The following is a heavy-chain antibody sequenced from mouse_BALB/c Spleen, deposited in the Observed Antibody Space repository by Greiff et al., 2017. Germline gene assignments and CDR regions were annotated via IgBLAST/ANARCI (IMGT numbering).Heavy chain of an antibody. Sequence: QVQLKESGPGLVAPSQSLSITCTVSGFSLTSYGVHWVRQPPGKGLEWLGVIWAGGSTNYNSALMSRLSISKDNSKSQVFLKMNSLQTDDTAMYYCARDRAYYGNRPYYAMDYWGQGTSVTVSS. J-gene: IGHJ4*01. CDR1: GFSLTSYG. CDR2: IWAGGST. V-gene: IGHV2-9*02. CDR3: ARDRAYYGNRPYYAMDY. D-gene: IGHD2-10*01.